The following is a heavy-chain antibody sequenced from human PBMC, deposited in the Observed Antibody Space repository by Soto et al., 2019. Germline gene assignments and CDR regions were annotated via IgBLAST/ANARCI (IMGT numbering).Heavy chain of an antibody. J-gene: IGHJ4*01. V-gene: IGHV4-59*01. CDR3: ARASRNYFDY. Sequence: SETLSLTCTVSGDTISDYYWSWIRQPPGKGLEWIGYIYHSGSTYYNPSLKSRVTISIDTSKTQFSLKLSSVTAADTAVYYCARASRNYFDYWGHGTLVTVSS. CDR1: GDTISDYY. CDR2: IYHSGST.